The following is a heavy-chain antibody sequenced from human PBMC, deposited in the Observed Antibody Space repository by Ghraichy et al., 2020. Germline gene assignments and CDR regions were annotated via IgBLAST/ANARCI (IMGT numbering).Heavy chain of an antibody. CDR2: VFHSGTT. Sequence: SETLSLTCTVSGFSISRGFYWGWIRQPPGRGLGWVGSVFHSGTTYSSSSLKPRITMPVDTSKNQFSLKLTSVTTADTGVYYCTRLAGHGGPQDFFDSWGQGTLVLVSS. CDR1: GFSISRGFY. CDR3: TRLAGHGGPQDFFDS. J-gene: IGHJ4*02. V-gene: IGHV4-38-2*02. D-gene: IGHD4-23*01.